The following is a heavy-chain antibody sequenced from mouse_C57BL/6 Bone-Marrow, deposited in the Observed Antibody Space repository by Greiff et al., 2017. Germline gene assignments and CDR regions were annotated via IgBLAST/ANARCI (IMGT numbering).Heavy chain of an antibody. D-gene: IGHD1-1*01. V-gene: IGHV14-4*01. J-gene: IGHJ2*01. CDR2: FDPDNGDT. CDR3: TTFITTVVADY. Sequence: VQLQQSGAELVRPGASVKLSCTASGFTITDDYMHWVKQRPEQGLEWIGCFDPDNGDTEYTSKFQGKATITADTSSNTAYLQLSSLTSEDTDVYYCTTFITTVVADYWGQGTTLTVSS. CDR1: GFTITDDY.